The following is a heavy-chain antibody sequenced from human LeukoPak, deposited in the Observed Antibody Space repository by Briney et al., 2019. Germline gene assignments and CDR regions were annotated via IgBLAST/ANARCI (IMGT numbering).Heavy chain of an antibody. CDR3: AKPQHIVVVGDAFDI. D-gene: IGHD2-15*01. CDR2: FDPEDGEA. J-gene: IGHJ3*02. CDR1: GHTLTKLS. V-gene: IGHV1-24*01. Sequence: AAVKVSCKVSGHTLTKLSSQGVRQAPGKGLEWMGGFDPEDGEAIYAQNFQGRVTMTEDTSTDTAYMELRSLRSDDTAVYYCAKPQHIVVVGDAFDIWGQGTMVTVSS.